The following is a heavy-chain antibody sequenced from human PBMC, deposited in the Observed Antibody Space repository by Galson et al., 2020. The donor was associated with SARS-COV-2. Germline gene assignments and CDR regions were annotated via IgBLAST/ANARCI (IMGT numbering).Heavy chain of an antibody. V-gene: IGHV3-30*01. D-gene: IGHD2-2*01. CDR3: ARDPAVFCSSTSCSPVYYYYMDV. CDR2: ISYDGSNK. J-gene: IGHJ6*03. Sequence: GGSLRLSCAASGFTFSSYAMHWVRQAPGKGLEWVAVISYDGSNKYYADSVKGRFTISRDNSKNTLYLQMNSLRAEDTAVYYCARDPAVFCSSTSCSPVYYYYMDVWGKGTTVTVSS. CDR1: GFTFSSYA.